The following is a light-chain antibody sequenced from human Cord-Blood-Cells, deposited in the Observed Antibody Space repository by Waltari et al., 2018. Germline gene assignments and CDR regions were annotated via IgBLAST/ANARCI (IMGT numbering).Light chain of an antibody. CDR1: SSDVGGYNY. CDR2: DFI. V-gene: IGLV2-14*01. CDR3: SSYTSSSTWV. Sequence: QSALTQPASVSGSPGQSITRSCTGTSSDVGGYNYVSWYQQHPGKAPELRCYDFITRPAGVSNRFSGSNSGNTASLTISGLQAEDEADYYCSSYTSSSTWVFGGGTKLTVL. J-gene: IGLJ3*02.